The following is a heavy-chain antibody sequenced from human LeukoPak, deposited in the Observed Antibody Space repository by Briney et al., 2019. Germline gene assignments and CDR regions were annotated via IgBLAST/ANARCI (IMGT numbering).Heavy chain of an antibody. CDR3: ARRLTQYDCFDP. CDR1: GDSVSSNSVT. D-gene: IGHD2-2*01. J-gene: IGHJ5*02. CDR2: TYYRSTWYN. Sequence: SQTLSLTCAISGDSVSSNSVTWNWIRQSPSRGLGWLGRTYYRSTWYNDYAVSVRGRITVNPDTSKNQFSLHLNSVTPEDTAVYYCARRLTQYDCFDPWGQGTLVTVSS. V-gene: IGHV6-1*01.